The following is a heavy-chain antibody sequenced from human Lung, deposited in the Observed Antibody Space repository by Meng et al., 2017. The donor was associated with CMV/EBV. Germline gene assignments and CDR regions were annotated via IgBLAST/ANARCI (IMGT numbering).Heavy chain of an antibody. CDR2: SSSDRTYI. CDR3: AREMYYDFWSGQTPGGYFEH. D-gene: IGHD3-3*01. J-gene: IGHJ4*02. Sequence: GGSLRLSCAASGFSLRSYNMNWVRQAPGKGLEWVSSSSSDRTYIYYADSVKGRFTISRDNAKNSLYLQMNSLRLEDTAIYYCAREMYYDFWSGQTPGGYFEHWXQGALVXVSS. V-gene: IGHV3-21*01. CDR1: GFSLRSYN.